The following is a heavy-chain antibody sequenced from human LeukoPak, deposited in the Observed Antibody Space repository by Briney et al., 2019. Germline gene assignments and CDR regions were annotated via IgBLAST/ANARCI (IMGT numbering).Heavy chain of an antibody. D-gene: IGHD2/OR15-2a*01. Sequence: SETLSLTCTVSGGSISGNYYWSWIRQPAGKGLEWIGRIYARGNTNYNPSLKSRVTTSVDTSKNQFSLKLSSVTAADTAVYFCARDSHAYFDAFDIWGQGTMVTVSS. CDR2: IYARGNT. CDR1: GGSISGNYY. V-gene: IGHV4-61*02. CDR3: ARDSHAYFDAFDI. J-gene: IGHJ3*02.